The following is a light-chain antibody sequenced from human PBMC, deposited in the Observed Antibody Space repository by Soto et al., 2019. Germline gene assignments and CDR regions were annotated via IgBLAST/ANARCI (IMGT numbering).Light chain of an antibody. Sequence: QSALTQPASVSASPGQSITISCAGSSSDVGSDDLVSWYQQHPGKAPKLLIYEGSKRPSGVSNRFSGSKSGNTASLTVSGLQAEDEADYFCCSYAGIGTYVFGSGTKV. V-gene: IGLV2-23*01. J-gene: IGLJ1*01. CDR3: CSYAGIGTYV. CDR2: EGS. CDR1: SSDVGSDDL.